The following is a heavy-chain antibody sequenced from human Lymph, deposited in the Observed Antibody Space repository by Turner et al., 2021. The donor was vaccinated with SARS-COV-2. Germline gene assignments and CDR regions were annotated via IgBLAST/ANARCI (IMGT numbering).Heavy chain of an antibody. V-gene: IGHV4-59*01. D-gene: IGHD2-21*02. CDR1: GGSMNRND. CDR2: IYDRWST. CDR3: ARETVNNGVDP. Sequence: QVQLQESGPRLVEPLETPSLTCTVPGGSMNRNDWSWIRPSPGKRLEWIGYIYDRWSTNYNPSHESRVTISVDTSRNQFSLNLTSGTAADTAIYYCARETVNNGVDPWGQGTLVTVSS. J-gene: IGHJ5*02.